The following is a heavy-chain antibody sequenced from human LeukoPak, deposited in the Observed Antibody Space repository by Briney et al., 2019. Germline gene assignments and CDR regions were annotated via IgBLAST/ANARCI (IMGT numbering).Heavy chain of an antibody. Sequence: GGSLRLSCAASGFTFSSYAMSWVRQAPGKGLEWVSAISGSASSTYYADSVKGRFTISRDNSKNTLYLQMNSLRAEDTALYYCARAGDYYGSGSYYGRIDYWGQGTLVTVSS. CDR2: ISGSASST. CDR1: GFTFSSYA. D-gene: IGHD3-10*01. J-gene: IGHJ4*02. CDR3: ARAGDYYGSGSYYGRIDY. V-gene: IGHV3-23*01.